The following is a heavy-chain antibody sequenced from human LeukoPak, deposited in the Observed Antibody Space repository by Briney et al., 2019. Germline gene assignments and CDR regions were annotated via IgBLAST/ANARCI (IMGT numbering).Heavy chain of an antibody. CDR3: ARGVRYFDWLLRAWDAFDI. CDR1: GGSISSYY. Sequence: SETLSLTCTVSGGSISSYYWSWIRQPPGKGLEWIGYIYYSGSTNYNPSLKSRVTISVHTSKNQFSLKLSSVTAADTAAYYCARGVRYFDWLLRAWDAFDIWGQGTMVTVSS. D-gene: IGHD3-9*01. CDR2: IYYSGST. V-gene: IGHV4-59*13. J-gene: IGHJ3*02.